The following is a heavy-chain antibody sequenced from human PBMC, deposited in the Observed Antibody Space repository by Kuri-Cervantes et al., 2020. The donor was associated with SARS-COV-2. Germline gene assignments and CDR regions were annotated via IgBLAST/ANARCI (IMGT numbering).Heavy chain of an antibody. Sequence: SCTVADGSISSSSYYWGWTRQHPGKGLEWIGNIYYSGSTYYNPSLKSRVTISVDTSKNQFSLKLSSVTAADTAVYYCATSGYYDFWSGYYFDYWGQGTLVTVSS. J-gene: IGHJ4*02. CDR1: DGSISSSSYY. CDR2: IYYSGST. D-gene: IGHD3-3*01. V-gene: IGHV4-39*01. CDR3: ATSGYYDFWSGYYFDY.